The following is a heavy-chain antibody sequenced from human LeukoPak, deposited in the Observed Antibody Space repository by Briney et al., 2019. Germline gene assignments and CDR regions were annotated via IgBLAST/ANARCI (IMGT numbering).Heavy chain of an antibody. CDR3: GRDFHRRLYDTNYYFY. J-gene: IGHJ4*01. CDR1: GFTVNSTY. V-gene: IGHV3-53*01. D-gene: IGHD3-22*01. CDR2: IYSGGST. Sequence: QPWGSLRLSCAASGFTVNSTYMSWGRQAPAKGLEWGSIIYSGGSTCYYNSSKGRFSISRDDSKNKEYFLMLSLIADAKTVEYCGRDFHRRLYDTNYYFYWGHGTLVTASS.